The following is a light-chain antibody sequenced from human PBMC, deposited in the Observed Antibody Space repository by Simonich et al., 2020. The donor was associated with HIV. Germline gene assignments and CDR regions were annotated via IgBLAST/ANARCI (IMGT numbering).Light chain of an antibody. CDR2: GAS. CDR3: QQRSSWLIT. Sequence: EIVMTQSPATLSVSPGERATLSCRASQSVSSNLAWYQQKPGQAPRLLIYGASTRATDIPARFSGSGSGTDFTLTISSLEPEDFAVYYCQQRSSWLITFGQGTRLGIK. V-gene: IGKV3-11*01. CDR1: QSVSSN. J-gene: IGKJ5*01.